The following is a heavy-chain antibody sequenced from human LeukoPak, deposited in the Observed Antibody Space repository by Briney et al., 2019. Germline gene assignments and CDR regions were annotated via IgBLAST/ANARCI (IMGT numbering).Heavy chain of an antibody. CDR2: IFHTGPT. D-gene: IGHD6-13*01. CDR1: GVSVTSYY. Sequence: PSETHSPTCAVSGVSVTSYYWHWIQHPPGKDLEWIGYIFHTGPTHYNPLLRTRATISVATSKNPFCLRLSSVTAADTAVYYCARVEKGNRWYADWFDLWGRGILVTVSS. J-gene: IGHJ5*02. V-gene: IGHV4-59*02. CDR3: ARVEKGNRWYADWFDL.